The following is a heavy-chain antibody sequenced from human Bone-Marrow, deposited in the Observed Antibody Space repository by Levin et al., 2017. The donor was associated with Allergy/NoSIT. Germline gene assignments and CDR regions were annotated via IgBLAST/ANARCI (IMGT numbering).Heavy chain of an antibody. J-gene: IGHJ4*02. CDR3: ATDYYFRSSGFNDSPLAY. V-gene: IGHV4-31*03. CDR2: TYYSGNT. D-gene: IGHD3-22*01. CDR1: GGSISSGGYY. Sequence: SETLSLTCTVSGGSISSGGYYWSWIRHHPGKGLEWIGYTYYSGNTYYNPSLKSRVTISVDMSKNQFSLKLSSVTAADTAVYYCATDYYFRSSGFNDSPLAYWGQGALVIVSS.